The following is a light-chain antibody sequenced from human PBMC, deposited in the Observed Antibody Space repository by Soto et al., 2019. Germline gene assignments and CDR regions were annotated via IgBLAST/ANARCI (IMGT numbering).Light chain of an antibody. V-gene: IGKV3-15*01. CDR1: QSVSSN. CDR3: QQYNNWPPWT. CDR2: GAA. Sequence: EIVLTQSPATLSVSPGERATLSCRASQSVSSNFAWYQQKTGQHPRRLINGAATRATGIPARFSGSGSGTEVILTISSLQSEDFAVYYCQQYNNWPPWTFGRGTKVDIK. J-gene: IGKJ1*01.